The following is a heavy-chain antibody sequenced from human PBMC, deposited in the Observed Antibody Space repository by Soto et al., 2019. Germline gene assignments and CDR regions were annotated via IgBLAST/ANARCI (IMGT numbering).Heavy chain of an antibody. CDR3: AREKETSMNTSPH. D-gene: IGHD3-16*01. Sequence: ASVKVSCKASGYTFTGYYMHWVRQAPGQGLEWMGWINPNSGGTNYAQKFQGRVTMTRDTSISTAYMELSRLRSDDTAVYYCAREKETSMNTSPHWGQGTLVTAPQ. CDR2: INPNSGGT. J-gene: IGHJ4*02. CDR1: GYTFTGYY. V-gene: IGHV1-2*02.